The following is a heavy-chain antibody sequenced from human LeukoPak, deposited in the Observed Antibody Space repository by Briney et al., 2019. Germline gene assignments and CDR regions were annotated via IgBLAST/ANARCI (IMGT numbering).Heavy chain of an antibody. V-gene: IGHV4-38-2*02. CDR1: GYSISSGTY. CDR2: IYHSGST. CDR3: ARREWGYAVSV. D-gene: IGHD2-2*01. Sequence: SETLSLTCTVSGYSISSGTYWDWIRQPPGKGLEWIGTIYHSGSTYYNPSLKSRVTISVDTSKNQFSLKLSSVTAADTAVFYCARREWGYAVSVWGKGTTVIVSS. J-gene: IGHJ6*04.